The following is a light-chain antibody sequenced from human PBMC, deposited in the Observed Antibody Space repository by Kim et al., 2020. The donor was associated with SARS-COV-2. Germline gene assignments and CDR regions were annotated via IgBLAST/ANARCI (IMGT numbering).Light chain of an antibody. CDR2: EVG. V-gene: IGLV2-14*01. J-gene: IGLJ1*01. CDR1: RSDVGGYKY. CDR3: SSYIRGSTNYV. Sequence: QAITVACTGPRSDVGGYKYVSWYQQHPGKAPKLVIYEVGNRPSGVSIRFSGSKSGNTASLTISWLQAEDEADYYCSSYIRGSTNYVFGTGTKVTVL.